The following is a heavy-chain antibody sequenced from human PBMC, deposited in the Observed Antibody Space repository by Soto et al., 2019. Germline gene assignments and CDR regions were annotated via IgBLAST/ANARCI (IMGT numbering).Heavy chain of an antibody. CDR3: ARDRLRYNWNDFPYYYYGMDV. V-gene: IGHV3-30-3*01. Sequence: QVQLVESRGGVVQPGRSLRLSCAASGFTFSSYAMHWVRQAPGKGLEWVAVISYDGSNKYYADSVKGRFTISRDNSKNTLYLQMNSLRAEDTAVYYCARDRLRYNWNDFPYYYYGMDVWGQGTTVTVSS. D-gene: IGHD1-1*01. CDR2: ISYDGSNK. CDR1: GFTFSSYA. J-gene: IGHJ6*02.